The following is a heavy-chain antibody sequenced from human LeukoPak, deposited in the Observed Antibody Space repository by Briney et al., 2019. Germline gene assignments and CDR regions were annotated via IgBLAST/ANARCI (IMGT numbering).Heavy chain of an antibody. V-gene: IGHV4-4*07. CDR1: GCSISRYY. Sequence: SWTLSLTCTVSGCSISRYYWSWIRQPAGKGLEWVGRIYTSGSTNYNPSLKSRVTMSVDTSKNQFSLKLNSVTAADTAVYYCARTTVTTLYFDLWGRGTLVTVSS. D-gene: IGHD4-11*01. CDR3: ARTTVTTLYFDL. J-gene: IGHJ2*01. CDR2: IYTSGST.